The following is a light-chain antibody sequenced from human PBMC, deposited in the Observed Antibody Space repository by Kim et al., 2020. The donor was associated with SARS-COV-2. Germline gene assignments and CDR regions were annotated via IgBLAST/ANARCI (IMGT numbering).Light chain of an antibody. CDR1: QGISHH. J-gene: IGKJ4*01. CDR3: LPHNTYPLT. V-gene: IGKV1-17*03. Sequence: ASVRDRVTITCRASQGISHHLAWFQQNPGKVPKRLIYAASSLQSGVPSRFSGSGSGTEFTLTISSLQPEDFATFYCLPHNTYPLTFGGGTKLEI. CDR2: AAS.